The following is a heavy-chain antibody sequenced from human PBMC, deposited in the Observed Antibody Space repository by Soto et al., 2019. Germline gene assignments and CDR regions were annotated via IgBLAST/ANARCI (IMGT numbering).Heavy chain of an antibody. D-gene: IGHD3-9*01. CDR3: ARDLETRDILHPVIYLYYYYGMDV. V-gene: IGHV3-33*08. CDR2: IWYDGSNK. CDR1: GFTFSDYY. Sequence: GGSLRLSCAASGFTFSDYYMSWIRQAPGKGLEWVAVIWYDGSNKYYADSVKGRFTISRDNSKNTLYLQMNSLGAEDTAVYYCARDLETRDILHPVIYLYYYYGMDVWGQGTTVTVSS. J-gene: IGHJ6*02.